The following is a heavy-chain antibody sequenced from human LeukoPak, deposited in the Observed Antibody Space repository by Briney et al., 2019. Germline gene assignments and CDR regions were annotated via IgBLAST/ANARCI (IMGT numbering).Heavy chain of an antibody. CDR3: ARQEYYYDNRGFTFDY. Sequence: PSETLSLTCTVSGGSISSSSYCWGWNRQPPGKGLEWIGSIYYSGTSYYNPSLKSRVTISVDTSKNQFSLRLTSVTAADTAVYYCARQEYYYDNRGFTFDYWGQGTLVTVSS. V-gene: IGHV4-39*01. J-gene: IGHJ4*02. CDR1: GGSISSSSYC. D-gene: IGHD3-22*01. CDR2: IYYSGTS.